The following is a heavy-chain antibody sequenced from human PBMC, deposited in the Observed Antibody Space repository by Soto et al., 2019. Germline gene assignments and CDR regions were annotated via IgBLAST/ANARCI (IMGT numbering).Heavy chain of an antibody. Sequence: QVQLVESGGGVVQPGRSQSLSCAASGFTFSSYGMHWVRQAPGKGLEWLTRISDDGSEKKYSGSVKGRFTVTRDNSKNTLYLQMNSRKPDDTAIYYCANESGCDFDQWGQGAMVIVSS. D-gene: IGHD5-12*01. CDR2: ISDDGSEK. CDR1: GFTFSSYG. J-gene: IGHJ5*02. V-gene: IGHV3-30*18. CDR3: ANESGCDFDQ.